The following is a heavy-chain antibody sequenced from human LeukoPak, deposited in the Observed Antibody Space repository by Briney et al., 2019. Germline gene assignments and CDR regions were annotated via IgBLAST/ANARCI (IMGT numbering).Heavy chain of an antibody. CDR1: GFTFSSYE. Sequence: PGGSLRLSCAASGFTFSSYEMNWVRQAPGKGLECVSYISSSGSTIYYADSVKGRFTISRDNAKNSLYLQMNSLRAEDTAVYYCARGSIAAAGTGFDYWGQGTLVTVSS. J-gene: IGHJ4*02. D-gene: IGHD6-13*01. CDR3: ARGSIAAAGTGFDY. V-gene: IGHV3-48*03. CDR2: ISSSGSTI.